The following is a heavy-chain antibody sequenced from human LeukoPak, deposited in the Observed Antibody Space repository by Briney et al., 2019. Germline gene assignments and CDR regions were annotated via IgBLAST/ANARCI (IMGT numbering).Heavy chain of an antibody. J-gene: IGHJ4*02. CDR2: TYYRSKWYN. Sequence: SQTLSLTCAISGDSVSSNSAAWIWIRQSPSRGLEWLGRTYYRSKWYNDYAVSVKSRITINPDTSKNQFSLQLNSVTPEDTAVYYCARQFGNVVVRRPFDYWGQGTLVTVSS. D-gene: IGHD2-2*01. CDR1: GDSVSSNSAA. V-gene: IGHV6-1*01. CDR3: ARQFGNVVVRRPFDY.